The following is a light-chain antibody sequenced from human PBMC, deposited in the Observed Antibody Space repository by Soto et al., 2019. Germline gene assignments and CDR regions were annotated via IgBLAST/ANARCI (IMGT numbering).Light chain of an antibody. Sequence: DIQMTQSPSSISASVGERVAITWRASQGLSSWIAWYQQRPGKAPKLLIYAASNLQSGVPSRFSGSGSGTDFTLTIDSLQPEDFATYYCQQAYSFPVTFGQGTRLEMK. V-gene: IGKV1D-12*01. J-gene: IGKJ5*01. CDR2: AAS. CDR1: QGLSSW. CDR3: QQAYSFPVT.